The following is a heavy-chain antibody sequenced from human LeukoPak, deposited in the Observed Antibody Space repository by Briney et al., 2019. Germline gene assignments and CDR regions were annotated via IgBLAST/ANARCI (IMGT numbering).Heavy chain of an antibody. J-gene: IGHJ5*02. CDR3: ARLLPPYYDFWSGPVGNWFDP. CDR2: IYPGDSDT. D-gene: IGHD3-3*01. CDR1: GYSFTSYW. V-gene: IGHV5-51*01. Sequence: GESMKISCKGSGYSFTSYWIGWVRQMPGKGLEWMGIIYPGDSDTRYSPSFQGQVTISADKSISTAYLQWSSLKASDTAMYYCARLLPPYYDFWSGPVGNWFDPWGQGTLVTVSS.